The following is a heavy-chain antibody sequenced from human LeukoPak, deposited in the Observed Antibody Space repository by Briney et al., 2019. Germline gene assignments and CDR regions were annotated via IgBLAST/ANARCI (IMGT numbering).Heavy chain of an antibody. D-gene: IGHD3-10*01. CDR3: ARDQGATLVRGVTPYLDY. CDR2: ISYDGSDN. J-gene: IGHJ4*02. V-gene: IGHV3-30*04. Sequence: GGSLRLPCAASGFTFSSYAMHWVRQAPGKGLEWVAIISYDGSDNYSADSVKGRFTISRDNSKNTLYLQMNSLRTGGTAVYYCARDQGATLVRGVTPYLDYWGQGTLVSVSS. CDR1: GFTFSSYA.